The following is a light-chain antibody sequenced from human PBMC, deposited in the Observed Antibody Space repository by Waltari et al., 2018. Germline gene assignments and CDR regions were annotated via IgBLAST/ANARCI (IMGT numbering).Light chain of an antibody. J-gene: IGKJ2*03. Sequence: EIVMTQTLLSLPVTPGEQASISCRSSQSLLHSNGYTFLHWYLQKPGQSPRLLIYKVSNRESGVPDRFSGSGSGTDFTLKISRVEPEDVGVYYCMQSTKDPYSFGQGTKVEIK. CDR2: KVS. V-gene: IGKV2D-29*02. CDR1: QSLLHSNGYTF. CDR3: MQSTKDPYS.